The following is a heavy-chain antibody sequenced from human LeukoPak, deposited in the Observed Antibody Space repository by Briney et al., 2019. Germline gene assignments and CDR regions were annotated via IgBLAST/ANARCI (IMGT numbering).Heavy chain of an antibody. D-gene: IGHD3-10*01. V-gene: IGHV4-34*01. CDR1: GGSFSGYY. J-gene: IGHJ4*02. Sequence: SETLSLTCAVYGGSFSGYYWSWTRQPPGKGLEWIGEINHSGSTNYNPSLKSRVTISVDTSKNQFSLKLSSVTAADTAVYYCARRMAYYYGSGSYLDYWGQGTLVTVSS. CDR2: INHSGST. CDR3: ARRMAYYYGSGSYLDY.